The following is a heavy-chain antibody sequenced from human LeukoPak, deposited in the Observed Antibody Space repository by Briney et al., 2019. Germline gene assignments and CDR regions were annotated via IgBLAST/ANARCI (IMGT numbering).Heavy chain of an antibody. J-gene: IGHJ3*02. D-gene: IGHD4-17*01. CDR2: IRYDGSNK. CDR1: GFTFSSYG. CDR3: ARDGTTVTTFGDEAFDI. V-gene: IGHV3-30*02. Sequence: GGSLRLSCAASGFTFSSYGMHWVRQAPGKGLEWVAFIRYDGSNKYYADSVKGRFTISRDNSKNTLYLQMNSLRAEDTAVYYCARDGTTVTTFGDEAFDIWGQGTMVTVSS.